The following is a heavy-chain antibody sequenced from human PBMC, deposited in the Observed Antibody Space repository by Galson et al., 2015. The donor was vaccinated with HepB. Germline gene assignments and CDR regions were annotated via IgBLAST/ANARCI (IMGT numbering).Heavy chain of an antibody. CDR3: VRRRSGSYDY. Sequence: SLRLSCAASGFTFSDYYMIWIRQAPGKGLEWLSYISGSGSIIDYADSVKGRFTISRDNTKKSLHLQINSLRAEDTAVYYCVRRRSGSYDYWGQGTLVTVSS. V-gene: IGHV3-11*01. CDR1: GFTFSDYY. J-gene: IGHJ4*02. D-gene: IGHD1-26*01. CDR2: ISGSGSII.